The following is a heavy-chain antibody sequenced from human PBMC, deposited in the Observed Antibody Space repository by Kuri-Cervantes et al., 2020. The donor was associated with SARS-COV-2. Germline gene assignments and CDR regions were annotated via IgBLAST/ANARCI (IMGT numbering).Heavy chain of an antibody. CDR2: MNPASGNT. V-gene: IGHV1-8*01. D-gene: IGHD2-2*01. Sequence: ASVKVSCKASGYTFNIHDINWVRQATGQGLEWMGWMNPASGNTGYAQKFQGRVTMISNTSITTAYMELSSLRSEDTAVYYCATLDPAAMHINTEFDYWGQGTLVTVSS. J-gene: IGHJ4*02. CDR3: ATLDPAAMHINTEFDY. CDR1: GYTFNIHD.